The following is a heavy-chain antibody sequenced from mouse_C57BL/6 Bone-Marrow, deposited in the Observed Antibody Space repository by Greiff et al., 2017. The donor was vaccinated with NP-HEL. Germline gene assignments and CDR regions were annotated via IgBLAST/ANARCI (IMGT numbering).Heavy chain of an antibody. CDR2: IYPRDGST. J-gene: IGHJ1*03. V-gene: IGHV1-78*01. CDR1: GYTFTDHT. D-gene: IGHD1-1*01. Sequence: VQLQQSDAELVKPGASVKISCKVSGYTFTDHTIHWMKQRPEQGLEWIGYIYPRDGSTKYNEKFKGKATLTADKSSSTAYMQLNSLTSEDSAVYLCARYPRSSHWYFDVWGTGTTVTVSS. CDR3: ARYPRSSHWYFDV.